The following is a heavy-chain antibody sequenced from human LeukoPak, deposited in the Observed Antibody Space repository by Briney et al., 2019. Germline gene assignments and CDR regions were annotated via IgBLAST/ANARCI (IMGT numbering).Heavy chain of an antibody. CDR1: GYTLTELS. CDR3: ARVEMATGGVGY. Sequence: ASVKVSCKVSGYTLTELSMHWVRQAPGKGLEWMGGFDPEDGETIYAQKFQGRVTMTEDTSTDTAYMELSSLRSEDTAVYYCARVEMATGGVGYWGQGTLVTVSS. D-gene: IGHD5-24*01. V-gene: IGHV1-24*01. CDR2: FDPEDGET. J-gene: IGHJ4*02.